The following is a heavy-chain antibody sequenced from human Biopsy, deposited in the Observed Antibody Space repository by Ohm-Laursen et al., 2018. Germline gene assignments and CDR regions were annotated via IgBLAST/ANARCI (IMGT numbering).Heavy chain of an antibody. J-gene: IGHJ5*02. CDR1: GGSISSSTTYY. CDR3: ARHPTGFWFDP. V-gene: IGHV4-39*01. Sequence: SDTLSLTCTVSGGSISSSTTYYWAWLRQPPGKGLEWIGSIYNTETTFYNPSLKSRVTTSVDTSTNHFSLKVSSVTAADTALYFCARHPTGFWFDPWGHGTLVTVSS. CDR2: IYNTETT.